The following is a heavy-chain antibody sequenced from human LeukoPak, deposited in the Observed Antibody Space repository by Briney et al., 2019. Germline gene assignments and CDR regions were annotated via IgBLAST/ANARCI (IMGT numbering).Heavy chain of an antibody. CDR1: GGSFSGYY. Sequence: PSETLSLTCAVYGGSFSGYYWSWIRQPPGKGLEWIGEINHSGSTNCNPSLKSRVTISVDTSKNQFSLKLSSVTAADTAVYYCASSTIQLWLGHYYYMDVWGKGTTVTVSS. J-gene: IGHJ6*03. D-gene: IGHD5-18*01. V-gene: IGHV4-34*01. CDR3: ASSTIQLWLGHYYYMDV. CDR2: INHSGST.